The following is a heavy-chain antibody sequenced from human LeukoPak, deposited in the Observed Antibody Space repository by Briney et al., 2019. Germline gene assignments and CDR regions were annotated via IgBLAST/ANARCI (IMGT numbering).Heavy chain of an antibody. CDR3: ARNSNGMSN. J-gene: IGHJ4*02. D-gene: IGHD2-8*01. Sequence: GGSLXXXXXAXXFTFTNYGXMWVSQAQGKGGGGVSYINSDGRSTTYADSVKGGFTIYRDKEKKTLYLQISSLRAEDTAMYYCARNSNGMSNWGQGTLVSVSS. CDR2: INSDGRST. V-gene: IGHV3-74*03. CDR1: XFTFTNYG.